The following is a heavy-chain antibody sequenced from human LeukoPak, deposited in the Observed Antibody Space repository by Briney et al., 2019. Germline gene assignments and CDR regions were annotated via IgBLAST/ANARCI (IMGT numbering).Heavy chain of an antibody. D-gene: IGHD2-15*01. CDR3: TKGQSGTSFDP. V-gene: IGHV3-23*01. CDR2: ASGSGGTT. Sequence: PGGSLRLSCAASGFTFSSYTMNWVRQAPGKGLEWVSSASGSGGTTDYADSVKGRFIISRDNPKNTLYLQMNSLRGEDTAMYYCTKGQSGTSFDPWGQGTLVTVSS. J-gene: IGHJ5*02. CDR1: GFTFSSYT.